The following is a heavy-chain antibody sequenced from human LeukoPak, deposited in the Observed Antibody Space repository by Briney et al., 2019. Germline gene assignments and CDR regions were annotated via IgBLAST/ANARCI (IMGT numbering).Heavy chain of an antibody. CDR2: ISAYNGNT. Sequence: ASVKVSCKASGGTFSSYAISWVRQAPGQGLEWMGWISAYNGNTNYAQKLQGRVTMTTDTSTSTAYMELRSLRSDDTAVYYCARLILYDSSGYLNDYWGQGTLVTVSS. CDR3: ARLILYDSSGYLNDY. V-gene: IGHV1-18*01. J-gene: IGHJ4*02. D-gene: IGHD3-22*01. CDR1: GGTFSSYA.